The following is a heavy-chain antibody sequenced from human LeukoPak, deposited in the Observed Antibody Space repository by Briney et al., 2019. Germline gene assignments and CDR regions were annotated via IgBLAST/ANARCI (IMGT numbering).Heavy chain of an antibody. CDR1: GGSISSSSYY. D-gene: IGHD3-10*01. V-gene: IGHV4-39*07. CDR2: IYYSGST. J-gene: IGHJ4*02. CDR3: ARELLHYPGWD. Sequence: SETLSLTCTVSGGSISSSSYYWGWIRQPPGKGLEWIGSIYYSGSTYYNPSLKSRVTISVDTSKNQFSLKLSSVTAADTAVYYCARELLHYPGWDWGQGTLVTVSS.